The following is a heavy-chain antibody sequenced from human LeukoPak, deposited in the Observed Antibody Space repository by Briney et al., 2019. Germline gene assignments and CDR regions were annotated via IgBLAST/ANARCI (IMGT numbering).Heavy chain of an antibody. J-gene: IGHJ4*02. CDR3: AKGRSGWFSGEADYFDY. V-gene: IGHV3-43D*03. D-gene: IGHD6-19*01. CDR2: ISWDGGST. CDR1: GFTFDDYA. Sequence: GGSLRLSCAASGFTFDDYAMHWVRHAPGKGLEWVSLISWDGGSTYYADPVKGRFTISRDNSKNSLYLQMNSLRAEDTALYYCAKGRSGWFSGEADYFDYWGQGTLVTVSS.